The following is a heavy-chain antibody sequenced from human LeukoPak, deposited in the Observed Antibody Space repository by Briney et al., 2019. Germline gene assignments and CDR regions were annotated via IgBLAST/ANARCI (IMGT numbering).Heavy chain of an antibody. CDR2: IYYSGST. D-gene: IGHD2/OR15-2a*01. CDR1: GGSISSYY. V-gene: IGHV4-59*05. J-gene: IGHJ4*02. CDR3: ARTIEVTTFLFGY. Sequence: SETLSLTCTVSGGSISSYYWSWIRQPPGKGLEWIGSIYYSGSTYYNPSLKSRVTISVDTSKNQFSLKLSSVTAADTAVYYCARTIEVTTFLFGYWGQGTLVTVSS.